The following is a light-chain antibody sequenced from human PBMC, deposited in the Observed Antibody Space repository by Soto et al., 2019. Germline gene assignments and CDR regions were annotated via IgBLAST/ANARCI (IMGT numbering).Light chain of an antibody. J-gene: IGLJ1*01. CDR3: VSYAGSYLFV. V-gene: IGLV2-11*01. Sequence: ALTQPRSLSGSPGQSVTISCTGTSSDVGGYNYVSWYQQHPGKAPKLMIYDVSKRPSGVPDRFSGSKSGNTASLTISGLQAEDEADYYRVSYAGSYLFVLGPGTLVTVL. CDR1: SSDVGGYNY. CDR2: DVS.